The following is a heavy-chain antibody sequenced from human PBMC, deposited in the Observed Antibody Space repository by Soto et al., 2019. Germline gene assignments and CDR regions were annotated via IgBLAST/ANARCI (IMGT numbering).Heavy chain of an antibody. D-gene: IGHD3-10*01. CDR1: GGTFSSYA. V-gene: IGHV1-69*12. CDR2: IIPIFGTA. CDR3: AGAPGIWIRVWYFDL. Sequence: QVQLVQSGAEVKKPGSSVKVSCKASGGTFSSYAISWVRQAPGQGLEWMGGIIPIFGTANYAQKFQGGVTITAHASTSTAYTELSSLRSADTAVYYYAGAPGIWIRVWYFDLWGRGTLVTVSA. J-gene: IGHJ2*01.